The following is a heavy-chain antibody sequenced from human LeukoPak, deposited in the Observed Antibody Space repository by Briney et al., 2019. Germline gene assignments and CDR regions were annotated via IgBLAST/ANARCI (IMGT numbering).Heavy chain of an antibody. CDR2: FSGSVDTT. D-gene: IGHD1-26*01. V-gene: IGHV3-23*01. CDR1: GFTFSTYA. J-gene: IGHJ4*02. CDR3: AKDQGASSYSFDY. Sequence: TGGTLRLSCAASGFTFSTYAMNWVRQAPGKGLEWVSTFSGSVDTTYYADSVKGQFTISRDNSKNTLYLQMDTLTAEDTAVYYCAKDQGASSYSFDYWGRGTLVTVSS.